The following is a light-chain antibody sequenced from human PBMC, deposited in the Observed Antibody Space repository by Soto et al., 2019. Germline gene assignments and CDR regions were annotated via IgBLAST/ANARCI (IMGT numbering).Light chain of an antibody. CDR2: EVT. V-gene: IGLV2-14*01. CDR3: SSYTSSSTPVV. J-gene: IGLJ2*01. Sequence: QSVLTQPASVSGSPGQSITISCTGSGSDVGAYNYVSWYQQHPGKAPILMIFEVTTRPSGISDRFSGSKSGNTASLTISRLQAEDEADYYCSSYTSSSTPVVFGGGTKLTVL. CDR1: GSDVGAYNY.